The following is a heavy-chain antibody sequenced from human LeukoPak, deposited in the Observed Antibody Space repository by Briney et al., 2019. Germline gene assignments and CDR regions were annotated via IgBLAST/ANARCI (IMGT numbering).Heavy chain of an antibody. Sequence: SETLSLTCTVSGGSISSYYWSWIRQPPGKGLEWIGYIYYSGSTNYNPSLKSRVTISVDTSKNQFSLKLSSVTAADTAVYYCARHWGGIAAAANEDAFDIWGQGTMVTVSS. CDR1: GGSISSYY. V-gene: IGHV4-59*08. CDR2: IYYSGST. D-gene: IGHD6-13*01. CDR3: ARHWGGIAAAANEDAFDI. J-gene: IGHJ3*02.